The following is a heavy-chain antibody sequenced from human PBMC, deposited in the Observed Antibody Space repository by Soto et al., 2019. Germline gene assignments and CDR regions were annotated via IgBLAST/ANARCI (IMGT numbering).Heavy chain of an antibody. Sequence: QVQLQESGPGLVKPSQTLSLTCTVSGGSISSGGYYWSWIRQHPGKGLEWIGYIYYSGSTYYNPSLKSRVTIAVDTSKHQVSLKLSSVTAADTAVYYCARAGEAGRWLQPRHGNWFDPWGKGPLVTVSS. CDR1: GGSISSGGYY. J-gene: IGHJ5*02. V-gene: IGHV4-31*03. D-gene: IGHD3-10*01. CDR2: IYYSGST. CDR3: ARAGEAGRWLQPRHGNWFDP.